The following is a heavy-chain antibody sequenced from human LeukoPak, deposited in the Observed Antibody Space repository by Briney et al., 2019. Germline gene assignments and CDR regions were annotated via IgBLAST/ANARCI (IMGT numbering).Heavy chain of an antibody. V-gene: IGHV3-20*04. CDR2: INWNGGST. Sequence: PGGSLRLSCAASGFTFDDYGMSWVRQAPGKGLEWVSGINWNGGSTGYADSVKGRFTISRDNAKNPLYLQMNSLRAEDTALYYCARDQGSGWSYAFDIWGQGTMVTVSS. D-gene: IGHD6-19*01. CDR3: ARDQGSGWSYAFDI. J-gene: IGHJ3*02. CDR1: GFTFDDYG.